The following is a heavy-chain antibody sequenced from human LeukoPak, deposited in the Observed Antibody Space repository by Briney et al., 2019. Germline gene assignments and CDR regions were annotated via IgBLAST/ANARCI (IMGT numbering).Heavy chain of an antibody. V-gene: IGHV4-38-2*01. D-gene: IGHD6-13*01. J-gene: IGHJ4*02. CDR1: GYSISSGYY. Sequence: PSETLSLTCAVSGYSISSGYYWGWIRQPPGKGLEWIGSIYHSGSTYYNPSLKSRVTISVDTSKNQFSLKLSSVTAADTAVYYCARPRHSSSQFDYWGQGTLVTVSS. CDR3: ARPRHSSSQFDY. CDR2: IYHSGST.